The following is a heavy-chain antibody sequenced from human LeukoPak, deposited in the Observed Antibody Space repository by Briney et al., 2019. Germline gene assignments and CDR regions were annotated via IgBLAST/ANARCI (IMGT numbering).Heavy chain of an antibody. CDR2: INHSGST. CDR1: GGSFSGYY. J-gene: IGHJ4*02. CDR3: ARGSALLWFGELPD. Sequence: SETLSLTCAVYGGSFSGYYWSWIRQPPGKGLEWIGEINHSGSTNYNPSLKSRVTISVDTSKNQFSLKLSSVTAADTAVYYCARGSALLWFGELPDGGQGTLVTVSS. V-gene: IGHV4-34*01. D-gene: IGHD3-10*01.